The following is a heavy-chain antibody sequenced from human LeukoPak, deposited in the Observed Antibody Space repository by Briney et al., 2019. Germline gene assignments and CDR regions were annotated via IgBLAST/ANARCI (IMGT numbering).Heavy chain of an antibody. Sequence: SSVKVSCKASGGTFSSYAISWVRQAPGQGLERMGGIIPIFGTANYAQKFQGRVTITTDESTSTAYMELSSLRSEDTAVYYCAVTKSGYSYGSPLYYFDYWGQGTLVTVSS. CDR2: IIPIFGTA. CDR3: AVTKSGYSYGSPLYYFDY. J-gene: IGHJ4*02. CDR1: GGTFSSYA. D-gene: IGHD5-18*01. V-gene: IGHV1-69*05.